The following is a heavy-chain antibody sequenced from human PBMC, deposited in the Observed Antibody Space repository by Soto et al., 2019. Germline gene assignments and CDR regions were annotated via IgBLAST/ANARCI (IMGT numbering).Heavy chain of an antibody. CDR3: ARGRRTTVTIDY. J-gene: IGHJ4*02. Sequence: SVTMRLTCAVDGGNFSGYYWSWIRQPTGKGLEWIGEINHSGSTNYNPSLKSRVTISVDTSKNQFSLKLSSVTAADTAVYYCARGRRTTVTIDYWGQGTLVTV. CDR1: GGNFSGYY. V-gene: IGHV4-34*01. D-gene: IGHD4-17*01. CDR2: INHSGST.